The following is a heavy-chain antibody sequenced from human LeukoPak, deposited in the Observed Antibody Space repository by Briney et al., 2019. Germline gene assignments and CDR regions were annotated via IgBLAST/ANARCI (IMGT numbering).Heavy chain of an antibody. D-gene: IGHD3-10*01. CDR3: ARGDTYYYGSGSLDY. CDR1: GFTFSSYG. V-gene: IGHV3-30*02. Sequence: GGSLRLSCAASGFTFSSYGTHWVRQAPGKGLEWVAFIRYDGSNKYYADSVKGRFTISRDNSKNTLYLQMNSLRAEDTAVYYCARGDTYYYGSGSLDYWGQGTLVTVSS. J-gene: IGHJ4*02. CDR2: IRYDGSNK.